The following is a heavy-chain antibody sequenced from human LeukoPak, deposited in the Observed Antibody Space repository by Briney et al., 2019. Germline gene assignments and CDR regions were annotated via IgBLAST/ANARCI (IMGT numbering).Heavy chain of an antibody. J-gene: IGHJ4*02. CDR2: IYYSGST. CDR3: VRVKANYDFWSGYQY. CDR1: GGSISSYH. D-gene: IGHD3-3*01. V-gene: IGHV4-59*01. Sequence: SETLSLTCTVSGGSISSYHWSWIRQPPGKGLEWIGYIYYSGSTNYNPSLKSRVTISVDTSKNQFSLKLSSVTAADTAVYYCVRVKANYDFWSGYQYWGQGTLVTVSS.